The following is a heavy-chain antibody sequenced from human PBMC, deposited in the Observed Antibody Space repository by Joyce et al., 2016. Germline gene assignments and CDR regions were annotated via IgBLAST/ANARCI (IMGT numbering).Heavy chain of an antibody. CDR1: GGSFTDYD. J-gene: IGHJ4*02. V-gene: IGHV4-34*01. Sequence: QVQLHQWGAGLLRPSETLSLTCAVYGGSFTDYDWGWIRQPPGKGLEWIGEINHSGSTNYNRSLKSPVTISVDTSENQFSLKLSSVTAADTAVNYCAGSGFTSTFDYWGQGTLVIVSS. D-gene: IGHD6-19*01. CDR3: AGSGFTSTFDY. CDR2: INHSGST.